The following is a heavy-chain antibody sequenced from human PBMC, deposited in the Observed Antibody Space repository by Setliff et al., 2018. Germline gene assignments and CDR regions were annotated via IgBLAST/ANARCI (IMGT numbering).Heavy chain of an antibody. D-gene: IGHD3-3*01. CDR3: ARVGHAFDV. Sequence: TLSLTCTVSGGSISSHYWSWIRQPPGKGLEWIGYIYYSGSTNYNPSLKSRVTISVDTSKNQFSLKLSSVTAADTAVYYCARVGHAFDVWGQGTMVTVSS. CDR2: IYYSGST. CDR1: GGSISSHY. V-gene: IGHV4-59*11. J-gene: IGHJ3*01.